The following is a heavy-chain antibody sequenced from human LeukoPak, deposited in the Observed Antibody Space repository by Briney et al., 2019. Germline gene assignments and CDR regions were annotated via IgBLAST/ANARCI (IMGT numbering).Heavy chain of an antibody. Sequence: GGSLRLSCEGTGFTFSSYEMSWVRQAPGKGLEWISYISSSGGSIYYADSVKGRFTISRDNGKNSLYLQMNSLRTEDTALYYCARDLGYCRGGSCPFDSWGQGTLVTVSS. CDR2: ISSSGGSI. J-gene: IGHJ4*02. CDR3: ARDLGYCRGGSCPFDS. CDR1: GFTFSSYE. D-gene: IGHD2-15*01. V-gene: IGHV3-48*03.